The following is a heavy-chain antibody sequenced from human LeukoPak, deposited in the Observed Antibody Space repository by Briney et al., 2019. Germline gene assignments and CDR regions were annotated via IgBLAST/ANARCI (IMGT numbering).Heavy chain of an antibody. CDR2: IQSDGSDQ. CDR3: AKDISAYYYYYMDV. D-gene: IGHD3-9*01. V-gene: IGHV3-30*02. J-gene: IGHJ6*03. Sequence: GGSLRLSCAASGFTFSSYGMHWVRQAPGKGLEWVAFIQSDGSDQYYADSVKGRLSISRDNSKNTLYLQMNSLRAEDMALYYCAKDISAYYYYYMDVWGKGTTVTISS. CDR1: GFTFSSYG.